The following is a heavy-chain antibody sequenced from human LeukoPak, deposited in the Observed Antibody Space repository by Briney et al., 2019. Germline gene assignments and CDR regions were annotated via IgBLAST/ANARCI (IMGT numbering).Heavy chain of an antibody. CDR1: GYSFTNYW. CDR2: IYPGDSDT. J-gene: IGHJ4*02. D-gene: IGHD3-22*01. Sequence: GESLKISCKGSGYSFTNYWIGWVRQMPGKGLEWMGIIYPGDSDTRYSPSFQGQVTISADKSISTAYLQWSSLKASDTAMYYCARQGQEYSGYDYYDSSGPYYFDYWGQGTLVTVSS. CDR3: ARQGQEYSGYDYYDSSGPYYFDY. V-gene: IGHV5-51*01.